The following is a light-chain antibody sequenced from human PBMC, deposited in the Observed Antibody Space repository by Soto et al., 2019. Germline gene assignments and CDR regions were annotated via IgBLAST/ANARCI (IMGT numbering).Light chain of an antibody. CDR1: RNVSIY. CDR2: ATS. CDR3: QQSYKMPS. J-gene: IGKJ5*01. V-gene: IGKV1-39*01. Sequence: DIPVTQSPSSLAASVGDRLTLTCRASRNVSIYLNWYQHKPGKGPTLLIHATSNLQIGVPSRFSGSGSGTEFTLTISSLEPEDFGTYYCQQSYKMPSFGQGTRLEIK.